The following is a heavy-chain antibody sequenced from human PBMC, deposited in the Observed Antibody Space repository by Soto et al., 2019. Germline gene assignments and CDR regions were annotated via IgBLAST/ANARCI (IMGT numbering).Heavy chain of an antibody. CDR2: INHSGST. Sequence: SETLSLTCAVYGGSFSGYYWSWIRQPPGKGLEWIGEINHSGSTNYNPSLKSRVTISVDTSKNQFSLKLSSVTAADTAVYYCARGQGRRITIFGVVIYNWFEPWGQGTLVTVSS. V-gene: IGHV4-34*01. J-gene: IGHJ5*02. CDR3: ARGQGRRITIFGVVIYNWFEP. D-gene: IGHD3-3*01. CDR1: GGSFSGYY.